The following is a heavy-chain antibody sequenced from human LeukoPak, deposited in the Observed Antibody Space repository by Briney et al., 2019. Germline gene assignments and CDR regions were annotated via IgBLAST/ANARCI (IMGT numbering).Heavy chain of an antibody. V-gene: IGHV3-53*01. CDR1: GFTVSSNY. Sequence: GGSLRLSCAASGFTVSSNYMSWVRQAPGKGLEWVSVIYSGGSTYYADSVKGRFTISRDNSKNTLYLQMNSLRAEDTAVYYCAKEFGYSSGWYFDYWGQGTLVSVSS. CDR2: IYSGGST. D-gene: IGHD6-19*01. CDR3: AKEFGYSSGWYFDY. J-gene: IGHJ4*02.